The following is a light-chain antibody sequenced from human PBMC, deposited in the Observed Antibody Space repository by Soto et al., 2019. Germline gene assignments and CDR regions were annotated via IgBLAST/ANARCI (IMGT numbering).Light chain of an antibody. V-gene: IGKV3-15*01. CDR2: GAS. CDR3: QQYNNWPLT. CDR1: QSVSSN. J-gene: IGKJ5*01. Sequence: EILMAQSPATQCGSAGERATLSWRASQSVSSNLAWYQQKHGQPPRLLIYGASTRDTGIPARFSGSGSGTECTLTISSLQPEDLPVDYCQQYNNWPLTFGQGTRLEIK.